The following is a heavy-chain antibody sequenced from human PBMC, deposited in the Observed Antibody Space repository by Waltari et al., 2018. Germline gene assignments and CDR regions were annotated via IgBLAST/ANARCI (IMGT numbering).Heavy chain of an antibody. CDR2: ISSSSSYI. CDR1: GFTFSSYS. D-gene: IGHD4-17*01. CDR3: ARGGGTTVITNWFDP. V-gene: IGHV3-21*01. J-gene: IGHJ5*02. Sequence: EVQLVESGGGLVKPGGSLRLSCAASGFTFSSYSMNWVRQAPGKGLEWVSSISSSSSYIYNADSVKGRFHLARDNATNSLDLEMNSLRAEDTAVYYCARGGGTTVITNWFDPWGQGTLVTVSS.